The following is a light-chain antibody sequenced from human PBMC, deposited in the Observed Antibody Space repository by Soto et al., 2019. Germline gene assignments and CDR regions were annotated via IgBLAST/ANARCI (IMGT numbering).Light chain of an antibody. CDR3: QQRYSTPALT. Sequence: DIQMTQSPSSLSASVGDRVTITCRASQSISSYLNWYQQKPGKAPNLLIYAASSLQSGVPSRFSGSGSGTDFTLTISSLQAEDFATYYCQQRYSTPALTFGGGTKVEIK. J-gene: IGKJ4*01. CDR2: AAS. CDR1: QSISSY. V-gene: IGKV1-39*01.